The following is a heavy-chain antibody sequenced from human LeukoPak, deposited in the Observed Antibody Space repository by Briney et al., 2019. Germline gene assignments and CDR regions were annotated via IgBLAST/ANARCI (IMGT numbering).Heavy chain of an antibody. V-gene: IGHV4-30-4*01. Sequence: SETLSLTCTVSGGSIGSGDYYWSWIRQPPGKGLEWIGYIYYSGSTYYNPSLKSRVTISVDTSKNQFSLKLSSVTAADTAVYYCARESLEYYDILTRGAHFGYWGQGTLVTVSS. CDR1: GGSIGSGDYY. CDR2: IYYSGST. CDR3: ARESLEYYDILTRGAHFGY. D-gene: IGHD3-9*01. J-gene: IGHJ4*02.